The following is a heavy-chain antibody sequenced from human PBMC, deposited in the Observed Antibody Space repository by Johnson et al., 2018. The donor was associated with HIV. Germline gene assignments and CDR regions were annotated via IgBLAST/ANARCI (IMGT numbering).Heavy chain of an antibody. V-gene: IGHV3-30*14. Sequence: QVQLVESGGGVVQPGGSLRLSCAVSGFTFSSYAMHWVRQAPGKGLEWVALISYDGSNKYYADSVKGRFPISRENAKNSLYLQMNSLKAGDTAVYYCARGRDYYGSIDAFDVWGQGTMVTVSS. CDR2: ISYDGSNK. J-gene: IGHJ3*01. CDR3: ARGRDYYGSIDAFDV. D-gene: IGHD3-10*01. CDR1: GFTFSSYA.